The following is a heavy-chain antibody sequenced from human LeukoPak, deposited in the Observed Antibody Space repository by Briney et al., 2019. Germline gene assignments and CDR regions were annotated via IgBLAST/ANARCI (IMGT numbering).Heavy chain of an antibody. CDR1: GGSISSYY. V-gene: IGHV4-39*07. J-gene: IGHJ4*02. Sequence: SETLSLTCTVSGGSISSYYWGWIRQPPGKGLEWIGSIYYSGSTYYNPSLKSRVTISVDTSKNQFSLKLSSVTAADTAVYYCASFHSSGWLLDLTDQDYWGQGTLVTVSS. D-gene: IGHD6-19*01. CDR2: IYYSGST. CDR3: ASFHSSGWLLDLTDQDY.